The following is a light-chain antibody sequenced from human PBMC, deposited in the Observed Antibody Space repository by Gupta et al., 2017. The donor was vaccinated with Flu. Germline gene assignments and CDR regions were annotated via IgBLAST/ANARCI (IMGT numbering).Light chain of an antibody. CDR1: SSDVGGDNY. CDR2: DVS. V-gene: IGLV2-11*01. Sequence: SALTQHRSVSGSPGPSVTNSCTGTSSDVGGDNYVTWHHKHPGKAPKVMFYDVSQRPAGAAGRFSGSEAGNTATLTISGHAEEEDADYYCCSYASSYTLVFGGGTKLTVL. CDR3: CSYASSYTLV. J-gene: IGLJ2*01.